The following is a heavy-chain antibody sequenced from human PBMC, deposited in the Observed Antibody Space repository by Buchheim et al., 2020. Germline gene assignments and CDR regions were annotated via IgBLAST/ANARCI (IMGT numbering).Heavy chain of an antibody. CDR1: GYTFTTFG. D-gene: IGHD4-11*01. Sequence: QVQLVQSGPEVKKPGASVKVSCKASGYTFTTFGITWVRQAPGQGLEWLGWVSANNGRTDYAQKVQGRVTMPTATSTSTAYMELRSLSSDDTAVYYCARGSVTVDYWGQGTL. V-gene: IGHV1-18*01. CDR3: ARGSVTVDY. CDR2: VSANNGRT. J-gene: IGHJ4*02.